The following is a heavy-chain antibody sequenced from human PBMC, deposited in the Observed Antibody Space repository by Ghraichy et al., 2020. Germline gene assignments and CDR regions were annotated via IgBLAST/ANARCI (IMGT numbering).Heavy chain of an antibody. D-gene: IGHD3-16*02. J-gene: IGHJ5*02. CDR1: GGSISSYY. CDR2: IYYSGST. CDR3: ARQKVDDYVWGSYRYNWYNWFDP. V-gene: IGHV4-59*08. Sequence: SETLSLTCTVSGGSISSYYWSWIRQPPGKGLEWIGYIYYSGSTNYNPSLKSRVTISVDTSKNQFSLKLSSVTAADTAVYYCARQKVDDYVWGSYRYNWYNWFDPWGQGTLVTVSS.